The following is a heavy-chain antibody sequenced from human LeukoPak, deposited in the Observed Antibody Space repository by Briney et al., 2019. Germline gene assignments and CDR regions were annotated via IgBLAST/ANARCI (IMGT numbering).Heavy chain of an antibody. CDR3: ARDTHTSTAYDY. J-gene: IGHJ4*02. CDR2: IKEDGSEK. CDR1: GFTFSNYW. Sequence: GGSLRLSCAASGFTFSNYWMSWVRQAPGKGLEWVANIKEDGSEKYYVDSVRGRFTISRDNAKNSLFLHMNSLRVEDTAVYYCARDTHTSTAYDYWGQGTLVTVSS. D-gene: IGHD2-21*01. V-gene: IGHV3-7*03.